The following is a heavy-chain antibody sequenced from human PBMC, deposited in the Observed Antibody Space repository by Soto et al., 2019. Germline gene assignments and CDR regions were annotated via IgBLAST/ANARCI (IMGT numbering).Heavy chain of an antibody. V-gene: IGHV3-23*01. Sequence: GGSLRLSCAASGFTFSSYAMSWVRQAPGKGLEWVSAISGSGGSTYYADSVKGRFTISRDNSKNTLYLQMNSLRAEDTAVYYCAKDAFDTMIVVVPIEGAFDIWGQGTMVTVSS. CDR1: GFTFSSYA. D-gene: IGHD3-22*01. J-gene: IGHJ3*02. CDR2: ISGSGGST. CDR3: AKDAFDTMIVVVPIEGAFDI.